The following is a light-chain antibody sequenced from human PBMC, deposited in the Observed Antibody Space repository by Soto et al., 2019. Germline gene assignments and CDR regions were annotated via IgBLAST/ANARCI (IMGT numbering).Light chain of an antibody. V-gene: IGKV1-39*01. Sequence: DIPLTQSPSSLSASVGDRVTITCRASQSISTSLNWYRQKPGKAPNLLIFTSSNLESGVPSRFSGSGSGTDFTLTISSLQPEDFATYFCQQGYSRPRTFGQGTKVEIK. CDR1: QSISTS. J-gene: IGKJ1*01. CDR2: TSS. CDR3: QQGYSRPRT.